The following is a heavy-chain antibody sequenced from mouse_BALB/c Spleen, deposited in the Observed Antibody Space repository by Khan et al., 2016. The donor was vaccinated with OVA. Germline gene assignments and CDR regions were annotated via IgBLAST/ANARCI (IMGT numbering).Heavy chain of an antibody. CDR3: ATLYGNLFAF. J-gene: IGHJ3*01. V-gene: IGHV14-3*02. Sequence: EVKLQESGAELVKPGASVKLSCSASGFNIKDTYIHWMKQRPEQGLEWIGRIDPPNDDSKYGPKFQAKATLTADTSSNTAYLQLSSLTSEDTAVYYCATLYGNLFAFWGQGTLVSVSA. D-gene: IGHD2-1*01. CDR1: GFNIKDTY. CDR2: IDPPNDDS.